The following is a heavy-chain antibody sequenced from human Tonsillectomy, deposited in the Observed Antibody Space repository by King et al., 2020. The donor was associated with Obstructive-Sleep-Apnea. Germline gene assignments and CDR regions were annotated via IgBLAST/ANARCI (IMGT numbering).Heavy chain of an antibody. V-gene: IGHV3-11*01. CDR1: GFTFSDYY. CDR2: ISSSGRTI. J-gene: IGHJ4*02. CDR3: ASDLSYDSSGYSPYYFDY. D-gene: IGHD3-22*01. Sequence: VQLVESGGGLVKPGGSLRLSCAASGFTFSDYYMSWIRQAPGKGLEWGSYISSSGRTIYYADSVKGRFTISRDNAKNSLYLQMNSLRAEDTAIYYCASDLSYDSSGYSPYYFDYWGQGTLVTVSS.